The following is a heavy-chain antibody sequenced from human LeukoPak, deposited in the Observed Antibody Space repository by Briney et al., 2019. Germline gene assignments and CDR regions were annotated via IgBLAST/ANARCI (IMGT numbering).Heavy chain of an antibody. CDR2: TYYRSKWYS. J-gene: IGHJ4*02. D-gene: IGHD3-9*01. CDR1: GDSVTGTTSD. CDR3: ATGYQLPY. Sequence: SQTLSLTCAISGDSVTGTTSDWNWIRHSPSRGLEWLGRTYYRSKWYSDYAVSVQSRIIISADPSKNQFSLQLNFVTPGDTAVYYCATGYQLPYWGQGTPVTVSS. V-gene: IGHV6-1*01.